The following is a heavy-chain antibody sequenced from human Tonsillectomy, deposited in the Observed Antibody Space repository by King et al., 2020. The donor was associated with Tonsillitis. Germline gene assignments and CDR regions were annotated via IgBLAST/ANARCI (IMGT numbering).Heavy chain of an antibody. CDR2: IYYSGST. Sequence: QLQESGPGLVKPSETLSLTCTVSGGSISSYYRSWIRQPPGKGLEWIGYIYYSGSTNYNPSLKSRVTISVDTSKNQFSLKLSSVTAADTAVYYCARVGRGYSYGFFNWGQGTLVTVSS. V-gene: IGHV4-59*01. CDR1: GGSISSYY. D-gene: IGHD5-18*01. J-gene: IGHJ4*02. CDR3: ARVGRGYSYGFFN.